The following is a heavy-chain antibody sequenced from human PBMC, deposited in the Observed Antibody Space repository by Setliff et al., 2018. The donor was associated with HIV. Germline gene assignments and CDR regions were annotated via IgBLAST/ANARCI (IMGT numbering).Heavy chain of an antibody. V-gene: IGHV3-74*01. J-gene: IGHJ4*02. Sequence: GGSLRLSCAASGFTFSAYWMSWVRQAPGKGLERVSRVSSDGTSKTYADSVKGRFTISRDNAKNTLYLQMNSLRAEDTGVYYCHSGYDTEEQSYFDYWGQGALVTVSS. CDR2: VSSDGTSK. CDR3: HSGYDTEEQSYFDY. D-gene: IGHD5-12*01. CDR1: GFTFSAYW.